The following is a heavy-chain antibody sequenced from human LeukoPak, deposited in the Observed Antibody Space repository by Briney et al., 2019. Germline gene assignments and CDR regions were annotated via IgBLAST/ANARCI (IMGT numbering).Heavy chain of an antibody. CDR2: ISGSGGST. CDR3: AKDTYDSSGYSLGDAFDI. V-gene: IGHV3-23*01. D-gene: IGHD3-22*01. Sequence: GGSLRLSCAASGFTFSSYAMSWVRQAPGKGLVWVSAISGSGGSTYYADSVKGRFTISRDNSKNTLYLQMNSLRAEDTAVYYCAKDTYDSSGYSLGDAFDIWGQGTMVTVSS. CDR1: GFTFSSYA. J-gene: IGHJ3*02.